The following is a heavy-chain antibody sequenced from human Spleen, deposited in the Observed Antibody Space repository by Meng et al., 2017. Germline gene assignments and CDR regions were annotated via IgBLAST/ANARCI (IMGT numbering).Heavy chain of an antibody. CDR3: ARLIFDYGGNSGGGTFDY. CDR2: INHSGST. Sequence: HGPLQHVGAGLLQHSGARALPRAVYGGAFSGYYGSWIRQPPGKGLEWIGEINHSGSTNYNPSLKSRVTISVDTSKNQFSLKLSSVTAADTAVYYCARLIFDYGGNSGGGTFDYWGQGTLVTVSS. CDR1: GGAFSGYY. J-gene: IGHJ4*02. D-gene: IGHD4-23*01. V-gene: IGHV4-34*01.